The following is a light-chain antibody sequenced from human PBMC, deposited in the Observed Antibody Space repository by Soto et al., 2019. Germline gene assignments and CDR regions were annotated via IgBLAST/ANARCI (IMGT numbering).Light chain of an antibody. CDR1: QSISSW. CDR2: AAS. CDR3: QHYYNYPKT. V-gene: IGKV1-5*01. J-gene: IGKJ1*01. Sequence: DIQMTQSPSTLSASVGDRVTITCRASQSISSWVDWYQQKPGKAPKLLIYAASTLQSGVPTRFSGYGSGTEFTLIISSLQADDFATYFCQHYYNYPKTFGLGTKVDIK.